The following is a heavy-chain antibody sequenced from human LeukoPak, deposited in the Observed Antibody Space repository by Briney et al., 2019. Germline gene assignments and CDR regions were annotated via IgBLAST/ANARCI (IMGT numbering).Heavy chain of an antibody. CDR1: GFTFSSYW. CDR2: INSDGSST. D-gene: IGHD3-3*01. CDR3: AKAPTIFGVVIGLAAFDI. Sequence: GGSLRLSCAASGFTFSSYWMHWVRQAPGKGLVWVSRINSDGSSTSYADSVKGRFTISRDNAKNTLYLQMNSLRAEDTAVYYCAKAPTIFGVVIGLAAFDIWGQGTMVTVSS. J-gene: IGHJ3*02. V-gene: IGHV3-74*01.